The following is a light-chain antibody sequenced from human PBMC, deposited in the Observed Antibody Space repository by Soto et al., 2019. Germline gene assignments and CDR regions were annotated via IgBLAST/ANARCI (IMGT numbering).Light chain of an antibody. CDR2: DVS. CDR1: SSDVGGYNY. CDR3: CSYAGNYALV. J-gene: IGLJ2*01. Sequence: QPVLTQPRSVSGSPGQSVTISCTGTSSDVGGYNYVSWYQQHPVKAPKLMIYDVSKRPSGVPDRFSGSKSGNTASLTISGLQAEDEADYYCCSYAGNYALVFGGGTKLTVL. V-gene: IGLV2-11*01.